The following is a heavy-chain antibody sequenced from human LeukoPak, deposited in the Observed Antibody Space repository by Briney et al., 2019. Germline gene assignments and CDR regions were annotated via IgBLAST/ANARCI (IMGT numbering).Heavy chain of an antibody. CDR2: IYPGNSDI. CDR3: AASSSNSEYDY. Sequence: GDSLKISCKVSGYSFTNLWIGCVRQMTGKGLEWTGIIYPGNSDIRYSPSFEGQVTISADKAINTAYLQWSSLKASDAAMYYCAASSSNSEYDYWGQGTQVTVSS. J-gene: IGHJ4*02. V-gene: IGHV5-51*01. CDR1: GYSFTNLW. D-gene: IGHD6-13*01.